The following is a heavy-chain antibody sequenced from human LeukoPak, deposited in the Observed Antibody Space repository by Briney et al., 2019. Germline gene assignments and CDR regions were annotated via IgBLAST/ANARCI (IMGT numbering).Heavy chain of an antibody. V-gene: IGHV4-59*01. CDR1: GGSISSYY. Sequence: PETLSLTCTVSGGSISSYYWSWIRQPPGKGLEWIGYIYYSGSTNYNPSLKSRVTISVDTSKNQFSLKLSSVTAADTAVYYCARDGYSLGAFDIWGQGTMVTVSS. J-gene: IGHJ3*02. CDR3: ARDGYSLGAFDI. D-gene: IGHD5-18*01. CDR2: IYYSGST.